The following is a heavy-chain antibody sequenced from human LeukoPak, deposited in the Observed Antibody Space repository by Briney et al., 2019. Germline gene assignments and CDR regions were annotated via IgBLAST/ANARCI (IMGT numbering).Heavy chain of an antibody. Sequence: SETLSLACTVSGGSVSSGNYYWSWIRQPPGKGLEWIGYIHYSGSTNYNPSLKGRVTMSVDTSKNQFSLKLSSVTAADTAVYYCARDRGRGAALDYWGQGTLVTVSS. J-gene: IGHJ4*02. CDR1: GGSVSSGNYY. CDR2: IHYSGST. CDR3: ARDRGRGAALDY. V-gene: IGHV4-61*01. D-gene: IGHD2-15*01.